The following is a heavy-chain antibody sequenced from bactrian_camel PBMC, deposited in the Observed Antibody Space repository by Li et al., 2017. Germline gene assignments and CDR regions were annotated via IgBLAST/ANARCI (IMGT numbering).Heavy chain of an antibody. V-gene: IGHV3S5*01. CDR3: AAALWDVDCLARITYVPGPDSFATYNV. Sequence: QLVESGGGSVQSGGSLRLACVASGVTQGSSFCMGWFRQTPGKEREGVAGISSTGRTLYAAFAEGRFALSQDNAKNTLYLQMNSLKPEDTAVYYCAAALWDVDCLARITYVPGPDSFATYNVWGQGTQVTVS. CDR2: ISSTGRT. J-gene: IGHJ4*01. CDR1: GVTQGSSFC. D-gene: IGHD1*01.